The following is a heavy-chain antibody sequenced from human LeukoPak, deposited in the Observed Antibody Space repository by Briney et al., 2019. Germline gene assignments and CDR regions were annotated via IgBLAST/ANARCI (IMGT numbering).Heavy chain of an antibody. CDR2: TYYSGST. J-gene: IGHJ4*02. CDR3: ARVGSLGGNSGGTIDY. D-gene: IGHD4-23*01. CDR1: GGSISSFY. Sequence: PSETLSLTCTASGGSISSFYWSWIRQPPGKELEWLGYTYYSGSTNYSPSLKSRVTISVDTSKNQFSLKLSSVTAADTAVYYCARVGSLGGNSGGTIDYWGQGTLVTVSS. V-gene: IGHV4-59*12.